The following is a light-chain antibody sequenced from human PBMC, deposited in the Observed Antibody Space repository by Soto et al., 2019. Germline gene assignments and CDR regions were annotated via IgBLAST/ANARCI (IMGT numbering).Light chain of an antibody. Sequence: DIVMTQSPLSLPVTPGEPASISCRSSQSLLHSNGYNYLDWYLQKPGQSPQLLIYLGSTRSSGVPDRVSGSGSGTDFTLKISRVEAADVGVYYCIQALQSPTFGGGTKVEIK. J-gene: IGKJ4*01. CDR2: LGS. CDR1: QSLLHSNGYNY. V-gene: IGKV2-28*01. CDR3: IQALQSPT.